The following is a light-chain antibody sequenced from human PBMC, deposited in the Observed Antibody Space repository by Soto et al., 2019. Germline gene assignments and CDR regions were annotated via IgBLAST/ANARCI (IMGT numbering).Light chain of an antibody. CDR3: CSFGPPYNGA. J-gene: IGLJ2*01. V-gene: IGLV2-23*01. CDR2: DAT. Sequence: QSALTQPASVSGSPGQSISIPCTGTSSDVGSHKLVSWYQQHPGKAPKLIIYDATKRPSGVSDRFSGSKSDNTASLTISGLQTEDEAHYYCCSFGPPYNGAFGGGTKLTVL. CDR1: SSDVGSHKL.